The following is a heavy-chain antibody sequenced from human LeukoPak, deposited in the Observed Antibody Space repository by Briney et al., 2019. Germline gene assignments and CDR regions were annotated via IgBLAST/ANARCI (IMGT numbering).Heavy chain of an antibody. CDR3: ARATTWVGRVDC. CDR2: IYYSGST. J-gene: IGHJ4*02. D-gene: IGHD7-27*01. Sequence: PSETLSLTCTVSGGSISSYYWSWIRQPPGKGLEWIGYIYYSGSTNYNPSLKSRVTISVDTSKNQFSLKLSSVTAADTAGYNCARATTWVGRVDCWGQGSLVTVSS. CDR1: GGSISSYY. V-gene: IGHV4-59*08.